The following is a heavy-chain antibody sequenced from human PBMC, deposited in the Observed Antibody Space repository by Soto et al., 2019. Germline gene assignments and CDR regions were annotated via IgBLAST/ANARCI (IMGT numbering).Heavy chain of an antibody. V-gene: IGHV4-31*03. Sequence: QVQLQESGPGLVKPSQTLSLTCPVSGGSISSSGYYWTWIRQHPGKGLEWIGYIYYSGSTYYNPSLTSRITISVDTSKNLLSLKLSSVTAADTAVYYCARGRAGSSGYYLDGGFDIWGQGTMVTVSS. CDR3: ARGRAGSSGYYLDGGFDI. CDR2: IYYSGST. D-gene: IGHD3-22*01. CDR1: GGSISSSGYY. J-gene: IGHJ3*02.